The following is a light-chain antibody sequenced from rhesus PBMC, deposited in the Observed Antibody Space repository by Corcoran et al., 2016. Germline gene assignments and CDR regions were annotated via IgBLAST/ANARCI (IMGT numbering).Light chain of an antibody. V-gene: IGKV3-10*01. J-gene: IGKJ2*01. Sequence: QVILTQSPATLSLSPGERATLSYRASQSVSSYLAWYQQKPWQAPRLLIYVASSRATGIPDRFSGRGVGTDFTLTISSLEPEDVGVYHCYQHSSGYSFGQGTKVEIK. CDR3: YQHSSGYS. CDR2: VAS. CDR1: QSVSSY.